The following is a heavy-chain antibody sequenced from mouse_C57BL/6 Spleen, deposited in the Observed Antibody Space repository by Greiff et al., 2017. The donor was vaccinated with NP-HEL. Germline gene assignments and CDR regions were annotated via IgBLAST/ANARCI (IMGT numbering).Heavy chain of an antibody. Sequence: VKLMESGAELMKPGASVKLSCKATGYTFTGYWIEWVKQRPGHGLEWIGEILPGSGSTNYNEKFKGKATFTADTSSNTAYMQLSSLTTEDSAIYYCASPNYDAGGGYYFDYWGQGTTLTVSS. J-gene: IGHJ2*01. CDR3: ASPNYDAGGGYYFDY. D-gene: IGHD2-4*01. CDR1: GYTFTGYW. V-gene: IGHV1-9*01. CDR2: ILPGSGST.